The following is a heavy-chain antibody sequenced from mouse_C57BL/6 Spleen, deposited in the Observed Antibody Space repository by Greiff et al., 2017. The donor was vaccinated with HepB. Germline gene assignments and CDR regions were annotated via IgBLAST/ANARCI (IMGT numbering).Heavy chain of an antibody. D-gene: IGHD2-1*01. CDR3: ARGDGNYVYWYFDV. J-gene: IGHJ1*03. Sequence: EVQLQQSGPVLVKPGASVKMSCKASGYTFTDYYMNWVKQSHGKSLEWIGVINPYNGGTSYTQKFKGKATLTVDKSSSTAYMELNSLTSEDSAVYYCARGDGNYVYWYFDVWGTGTTVTVSS. CDR2: INPYNGGT. V-gene: IGHV1-19*01. CDR1: GYTFTDYY.